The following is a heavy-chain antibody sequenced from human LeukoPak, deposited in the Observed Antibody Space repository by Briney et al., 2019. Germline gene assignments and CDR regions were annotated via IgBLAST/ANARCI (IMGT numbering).Heavy chain of an antibody. CDR2: IYSGGST. CDR3: TRPVYSGSGDS. V-gene: IGHV3-66*04. J-gene: IGHJ4*02. D-gene: IGHD6-6*01. CDR1: GFTVSTNY. Sequence: GGSLRLSCAASGFTVSTNYMSWVRQAPGKGLEWVSVIYSGGSTYYADSVKGRFTISRDNSKNTLYLQMNSLRAEDTAVYYCTRPVYSGSGDSWGRGTPVTVSS.